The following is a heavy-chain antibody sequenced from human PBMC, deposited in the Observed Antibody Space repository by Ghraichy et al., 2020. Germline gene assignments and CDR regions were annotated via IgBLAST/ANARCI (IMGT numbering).Heavy chain of an antibody. Sequence: SETLSLTCTVSGGSISSSNYYWGWIRQPPGKGLEWIGIIYYSGSTYYNPSLESRVTMSADTSKNQFSLKVTSVTAADTAVYYCARCVAVAGTRWFDPWGQGTLVTVSS. D-gene: IGHD6-19*01. J-gene: IGHJ5*02. CDR3: ARCVAVAGTRWFDP. V-gene: IGHV4-39*01. CDR1: GGSISSSNYY. CDR2: IYYSGST.